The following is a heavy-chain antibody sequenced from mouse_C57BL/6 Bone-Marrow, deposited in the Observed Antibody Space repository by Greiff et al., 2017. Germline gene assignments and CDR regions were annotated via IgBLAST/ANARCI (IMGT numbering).Heavy chain of an antibody. Sequence: QVQLKQSGAELARPGASVKLSCKASGYTFTSYGISWVKQRTGQGLEWIGEIYPRSGNTYYNEKFKGKATLTADKSSSTAYMELRVLTSEDSAFYFCASRTYHRVFAYWGQGTLVTVSA. CDR1: GYTFTSYG. D-gene: IGHD5-1*01. CDR2: IYPRSGNT. V-gene: IGHV1-81*01. J-gene: IGHJ3*01. CDR3: ASRTYHRVFAY.